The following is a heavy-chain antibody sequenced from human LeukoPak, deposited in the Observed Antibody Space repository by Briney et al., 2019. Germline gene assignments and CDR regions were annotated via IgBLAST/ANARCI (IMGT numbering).Heavy chain of an antibody. Sequence: GESLKISCKGSAYNFANYWISWVRQMPGKGLEWIGRIDPSDSYTDYSPSFQGHVTLSVDKSINTAYLQWSGLKASDTATYYCARDQSGGSTFWYFDLWGRGTLVTVSS. V-gene: IGHV5-10-1*01. CDR2: IDPSDSYT. CDR1: AYNFANYW. CDR3: ARDQSGGSTFWYFDL. J-gene: IGHJ2*01. D-gene: IGHD4-23*01.